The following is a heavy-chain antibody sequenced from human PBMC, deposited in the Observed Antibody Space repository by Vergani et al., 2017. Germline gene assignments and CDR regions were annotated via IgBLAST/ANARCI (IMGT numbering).Heavy chain of an antibody. J-gene: IGHJ5*01. CDR3: AKVYCQNDGGGYGWFDS. Sequence: EVQLLESGGGLVQPGGSLRLSCAASGFTFSSYAMSWVRQAPGKGLEWVSAISGSGGSTYYADSVKGRFTISRDNSKNTLYLQMNSLRAEDTAVYYCAKVYCQNDGGGYGWFDSWGQGTLVTVSS. CDR1: GFTFSSYA. D-gene: IGHD3-22*01. CDR2: ISGSGGST. V-gene: IGHV3-23*01.